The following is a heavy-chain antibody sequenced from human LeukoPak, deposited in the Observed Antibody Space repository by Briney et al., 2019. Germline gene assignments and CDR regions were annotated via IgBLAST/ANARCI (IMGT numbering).Heavy chain of an antibody. CDR3: ATGVIGIAVAED. J-gene: IGHJ4*02. CDR1: GYTLTELS. D-gene: IGHD6-19*01. Sequence: ASVKVSCKVSGYTLTELSMRWVRQAPGKGLEWMGGFDPEDGETIYAQKFQGRVTMTEDTSTDTAYMELSSLRSEDTAVYYCATGVIGIAVAEDWGQGTLVTVSS. CDR2: FDPEDGET. V-gene: IGHV1-24*01.